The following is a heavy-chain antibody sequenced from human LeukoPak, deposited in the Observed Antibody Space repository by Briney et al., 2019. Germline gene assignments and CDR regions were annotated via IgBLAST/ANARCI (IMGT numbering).Heavy chain of an antibody. CDR1: GFTFSSYS. J-gene: IGHJ6*02. V-gene: IGHV3-48*02. CDR2: ISSSSSTI. D-gene: IGHD2-15*01. Sequence: GGSLRLSCAASGFTFSSYSMNWVRQAPGKGLEWVSYISSSSSTIYYADSVKGRFTISRDNAKNSLYLQMNSLRDEDTAVYYCARGKIGYCSGGSCYNYYYGMDVWGQGTTVTVSS. CDR3: ARGKIGYCSGGSCYNYYYGMDV.